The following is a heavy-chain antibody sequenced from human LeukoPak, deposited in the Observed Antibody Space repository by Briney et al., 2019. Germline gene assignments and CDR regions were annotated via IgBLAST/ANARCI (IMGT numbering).Heavy chain of an antibody. Sequence: SETLSLTCTVSGGSISSYYWSWIRQPPGKGLEWIGYIYYSGSTNYNPSLKSRVTISVDTSKNQFSLKLSSVTTADTAVYYCARVGLGVALYYFDYWGQGTLVTVSS. D-gene: IGHD3-3*01. CDR2: IYYSGST. V-gene: IGHV4-59*01. CDR3: ARVGLGVALYYFDY. J-gene: IGHJ4*02. CDR1: GGSISSYY.